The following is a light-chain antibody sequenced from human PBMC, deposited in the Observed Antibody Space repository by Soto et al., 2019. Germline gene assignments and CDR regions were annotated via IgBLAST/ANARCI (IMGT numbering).Light chain of an antibody. CDR1: QSIGTY. J-gene: IGKJ5*01. Sequence: DIQMTQSPSSLSASVGDRVTVTCRASQSIGTYLNWYQHKVGKAPKLLIYGASTLYSGVPSRFSGSGSGTDFTLTISSLQPEDSATYFCQESYSIPITFGQGTRL. CDR2: GAS. CDR3: QESYSIPIT. V-gene: IGKV1-39*01.